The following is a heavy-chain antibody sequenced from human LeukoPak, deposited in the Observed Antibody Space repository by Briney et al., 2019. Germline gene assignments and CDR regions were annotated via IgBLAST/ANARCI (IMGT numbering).Heavy chain of an antibody. CDR3: ARSVIVATEFLYY. J-gene: IGHJ4*02. Sequence: ASVKVSCKASGYTFTSYDINWVRQATRQGLEWMGWMNPNSGNTGYAQKFQGRVTMTRNTSISTAYMELSSLRSEDTAVYYCARSVIVATEFLYYWGQGTLVTVSS. D-gene: IGHD5-12*01. CDR1: GYTFTSYD. V-gene: IGHV1-8*01. CDR2: MNPNSGNT.